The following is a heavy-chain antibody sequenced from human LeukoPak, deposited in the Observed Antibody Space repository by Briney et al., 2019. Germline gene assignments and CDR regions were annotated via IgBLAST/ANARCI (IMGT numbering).Heavy chain of an antibody. V-gene: IGHV1-69*06. CDR2: IIPIFGTA. J-gene: IGHJ4*02. CDR3: AREKEGLLTFDY. D-gene: IGHD3-10*01. CDR1: GGTFSSYA. Sequence: SAKDFCKASGGTFSSYAISWVRQAPAQRLEWMGGIIPIFGTANYAQKFQGRVTITSAKSTSTAYMELSSLRSEDTAVYYCAREKEGLLTFDYWGQGTLVTVSS.